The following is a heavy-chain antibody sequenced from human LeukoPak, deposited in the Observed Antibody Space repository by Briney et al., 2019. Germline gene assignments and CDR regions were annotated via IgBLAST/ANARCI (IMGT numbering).Heavy chain of an antibody. J-gene: IGHJ6*02. V-gene: IGHV1-8*01. Sequence: GASVKVSCKASGYTFTSYDINWVRQATGQGLEWMGWMNPNSGNTGYAQKFQGRVTMTRNTSISTAYMELSSLRSEDTAVYYCAKVSDYYYYYGLDVWGQGTTATVSS. CDR3: AKVSDYYYYYGLDV. CDR1: GYTFTSYD. CDR2: MNPNSGNT.